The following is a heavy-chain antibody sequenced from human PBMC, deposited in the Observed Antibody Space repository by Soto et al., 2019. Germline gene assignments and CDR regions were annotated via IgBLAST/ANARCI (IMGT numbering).Heavy chain of an antibody. CDR1: GYSFTSYW. V-gene: IGHV5-10-1*01. D-gene: IGHD4-17*01. CDR3: ARHDGDYSYGMDV. CDR2: IDPSDSYT. J-gene: IGHJ6*02. Sequence: SLKISCKCSGYSFTSYWISWVRQMPGNGLEWMGRIDPSDSYTNYSPSFQGHVTISADKSISTAYLQWSSLKASDTAMYYCARHDGDYSYGMDVWGQGTTVTVSS.